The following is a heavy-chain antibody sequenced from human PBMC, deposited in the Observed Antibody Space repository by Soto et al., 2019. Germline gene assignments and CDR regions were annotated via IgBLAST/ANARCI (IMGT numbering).Heavy chain of an antibody. J-gene: IGHJ4*02. Sequence: QVQLVESGGGVVQPGRSLRLSCAASGFTFSSYGMHWVRQAPGKGLEWVAVIWYDGSNNYYADSVKGRFTISRDNSKNKLYLQMNSLRAEDTAVYYCASGYCSGGSCYNYWGQGTLVTVSA. CDR2: IWYDGSNN. CDR3: ASGYCSGGSCYNY. D-gene: IGHD2-15*01. CDR1: GFTFSSYG. V-gene: IGHV3-33*01.